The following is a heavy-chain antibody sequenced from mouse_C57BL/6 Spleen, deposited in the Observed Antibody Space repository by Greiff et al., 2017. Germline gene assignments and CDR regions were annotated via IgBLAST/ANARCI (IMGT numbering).Heavy chain of an antibody. CDR2: IYPGDGDT. J-gene: IGHJ1*03. D-gene: IGHD2-1*01. Sequence: QVQLQQSGPELVKPGASVKISCKASGYAFSSSWMNWVKQRPGKGLEWIGRIYPGDGDTNYNGKFKGKATLTADKSSSTAYMQLSSLTSEDSAVYFCARGDGNPSYWYFDVWGTGTTVTVSS. CDR3: ARGDGNPSYWYFDV. V-gene: IGHV1-82*01. CDR1: GYAFSSSW.